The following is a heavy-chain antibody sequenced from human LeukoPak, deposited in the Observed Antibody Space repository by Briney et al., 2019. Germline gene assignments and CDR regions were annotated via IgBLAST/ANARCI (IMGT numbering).Heavy chain of an antibody. CDR3: AKSYGAGWYAAYFQH. CDR1: GFTLNNYA. J-gene: IGHJ1*01. Sequence: PGWSLRLSCAVSGFTLNNYAMTWVRQAPGKGLEGVSGIRGGGREIYYADSAKGRFAISRDNSKNTLHLQMDSLRVEDTAVYYCAKSYGAGWYAAYFQHWGQGALVTVSS. V-gene: IGHV3-23*01. CDR2: IRGGGREI. D-gene: IGHD6-19*01.